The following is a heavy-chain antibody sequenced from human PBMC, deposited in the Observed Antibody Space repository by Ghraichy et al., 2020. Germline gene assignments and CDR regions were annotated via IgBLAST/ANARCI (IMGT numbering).Heavy chain of an antibody. V-gene: IGHV3-7*01. CDR2: IKKDGSEK. J-gene: IGHJ4*02. D-gene: IGHD6-19*01. Sequence: GGSLRLSCAASGFIFSGYWMSWVRQAPGKGPEWVANIKKDGSEKYYVDSVKGRFTISRDNAKNSLYLQMNSLRAEDTVVYYCARDLGGGWYFDYWGQGALVTVSS. CDR1: GFIFSGYW. CDR3: ARDLGGGWYFDY.